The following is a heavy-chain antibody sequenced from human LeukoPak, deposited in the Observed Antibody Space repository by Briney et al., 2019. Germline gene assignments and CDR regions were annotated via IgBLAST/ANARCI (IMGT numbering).Heavy chain of an antibody. V-gene: IGHV1-8*01. Sequence: ASVKVSCKASGYTFTSYDINWVRQATGQGLEWMGWMNPNSGNTGYAQKFQGRVTMTRNTSISTAYMELSSLRSEDTAVYYCARVGGRQWLRRNWFDPWGQGTLVTVSS. J-gene: IGHJ5*02. CDR2: MNPNSGNT. D-gene: IGHD6-19*01. CDR3: ARVGGRQWLRRNWFDP. CDR1: GYTFTSYD.